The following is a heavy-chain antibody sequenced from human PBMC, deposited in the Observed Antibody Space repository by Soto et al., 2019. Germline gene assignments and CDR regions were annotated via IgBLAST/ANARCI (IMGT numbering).Heavy chain of an antibody. Sequence: GGSLRLSCAASGFTFSSYAMHWVRQAPGKGLEWVAVISYDGSNKYYADSVKGRFTISRDNSKNTLYLQMNSLRAEDTAVYYCAREGNGVSRPMDVWGQGTTVTVSS. CDR2: ISYDGSNK. CDR3: AREGNGVSRPMDV. J-gene: IGHJ6*02. V-gene: IGHV3-30-3*01. D-gene: IGHD2-8*01. CDR1: GFTFSSYA.